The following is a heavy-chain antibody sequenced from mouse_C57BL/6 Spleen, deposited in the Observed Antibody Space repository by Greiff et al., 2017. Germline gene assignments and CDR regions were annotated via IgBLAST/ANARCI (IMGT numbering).Heavy chain of an antibody. CDR2: ISGGGGNT. CDR3: ARHGSNYAWFAY. V-gene: IGHV5-9*01. D-gene: IGHD2-5*01. J-gene: IGHJ3*01. Sequence: EVMLVESGGGLVKPGGSLKLSCAASGFTFSSYTMSWVRQTPEKRLEWVATISGGGGNTYYPDSVKGRFTISRDNAKNTLYLQMSSLRSEDTALYYCARHGSNYAWFAYWGQGTLVTVSA. CDR1: GFTFSSYT.